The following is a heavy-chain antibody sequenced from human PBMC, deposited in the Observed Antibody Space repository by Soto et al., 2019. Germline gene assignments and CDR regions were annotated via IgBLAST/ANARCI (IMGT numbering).Heavy chain of an antibody. D-gene: IGHD5-18*01. CDR2: IYYSGST. CDR3: ARHQGYSYGERFDY. CDR1: TGSISRGSYF. J-gene: IGHJ4*02. Sequence: SETLTLTCTVTTGSISRGSYFWGCIRQPPGKGLEWIGSIYYSGSTYYNPSLRSRVTISVDTSKNQFSLKLSSVTAADTAVYYCARHQGYSYGERFDYWGQGTLVTVS. V-gene: IGHV4-39*01.